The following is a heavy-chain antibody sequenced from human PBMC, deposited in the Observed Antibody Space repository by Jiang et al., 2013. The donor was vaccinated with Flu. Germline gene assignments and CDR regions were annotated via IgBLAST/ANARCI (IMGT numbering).Heavy chain of an antibody. D-gene: IGHD3-22*01. V-gene: IGHV1-69*06. J-gene: IGHJ4*02. CDR3: ARGYDSSGYYLRDYFDY. CDR1: GGTFSSYA. Sequence: SGAEVKKPGSSVKVSCKASGGTFSSYAISWVRQAPGQGLEWMGGIIPIFGTANYAQKFQGRVTITADKSTSTAYMELSSLRSEDTAVYYCARGYDSSGYYLRDYFDYWGQGTLVTVSS. CDR2: IIPIFGTA.